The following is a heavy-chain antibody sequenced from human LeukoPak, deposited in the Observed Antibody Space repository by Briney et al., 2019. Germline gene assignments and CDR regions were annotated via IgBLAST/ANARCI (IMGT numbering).Heavy chain of an antibody. CDR3: ARDLRGAGYYYYYYMDV. CDR1: GGSISSYY. J-gene: IGHJ6*03. D-gene: IGHD3-16*01. V-gene: IGHV4-59*01. CDR2: IYYSGST. Sequence: SEPLSFPFTVSGGSISSYYWSWIRQPPGEGLEWSGYIYYSGSTNYSPSPKSRVTISVDTSKNQFSLKLSSVTAADTAVYYCARDLRGAGYYYYYYMDVWGKGTTVTVSS.